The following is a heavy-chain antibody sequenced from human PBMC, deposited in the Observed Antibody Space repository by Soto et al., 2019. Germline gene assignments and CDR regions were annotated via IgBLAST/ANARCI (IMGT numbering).Heavy chain of an antibody. CDR3: ARSWSGSTSGRVDV. Sequence: EVQLVESGGGLVHPGRSLRLSCVASGFIFDDHVMHWVRQVPGKGLGWVCHITWDGYSIGYGGSVRGRFTISRDNAKNTLYLQMNSLRPEDTALYYCARSWSGSTSGRVDVWGQGTTVTVSS. V-gene: IGHV3-9*01. CDR2: ITWDGYSI. CDR1: GFIFDDHV. J-gene: IGHJ6*02. D-gene: IGHD3-3*01.